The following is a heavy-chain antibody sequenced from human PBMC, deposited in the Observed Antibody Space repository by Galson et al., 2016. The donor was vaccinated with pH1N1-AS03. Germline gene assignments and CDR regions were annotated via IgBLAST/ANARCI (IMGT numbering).Heavy chain of an antibody. Sequence: SETLSLTCTVSGDSISSTPYYCGWIRQPPGKGLGWIGTIYFRGATYYSPSLKSRVTISIDSSKNLFSLSLSSVTAADTAVYYCARHVGGSYPNNLDSWGQGTLVIVSS. CDR3: ARHVGGSYPNNLDS. D-gene: IGHD1-26*01. V-gene: IGHV4-39*07. CDR1: GDSISSTPYY. J-gene: IGHJ4*02. CDR2: IYFRGAT.